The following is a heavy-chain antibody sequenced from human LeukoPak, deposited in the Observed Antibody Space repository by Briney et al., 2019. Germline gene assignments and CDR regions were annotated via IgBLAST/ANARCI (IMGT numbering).Heavy chain of an antibody. Sequence: SETLSLTCAVYGGSFSGYYWSWIRQPPGKGLEWIGEINHSGSTNYNPSLKSRVTISVDTSKNQFSLKLSSVTAADTAVYYRAREEFYYWGQGTLVTVSS. CDR3: AREEFYY. J-gene: IGHJ4*02. CDR1: GGSFSGYY. V-gene: IGHV4-34*01. CDR2: INHSGST.